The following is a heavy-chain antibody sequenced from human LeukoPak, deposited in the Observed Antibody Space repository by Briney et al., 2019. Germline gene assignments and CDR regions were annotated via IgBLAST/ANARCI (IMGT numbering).Heavy chain of an antibody. CDR1: GGSISSYY. D-gene: IGHD5-18*01. J-gene: IGHJ4*02. CDR2: IYYSGST. V-gene: IGHV4-59*01. Sequence: SETLSLTCTVSGGSISSYYWSWIRQPPGKGLEWIGYIYYSGSTNYNSSLKSRVTISVDTSKNQFSLKLSSVTAADTAVYYCARLIELREFFDYWGQGTLVTVSS. CDR3: ARLIELREFFDY.